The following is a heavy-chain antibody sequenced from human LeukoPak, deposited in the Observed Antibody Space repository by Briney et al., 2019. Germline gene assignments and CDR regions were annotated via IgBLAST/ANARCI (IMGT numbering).Heavy chain of an antibody. D-gene: IGHD6-19*01. CDR2: INTNTGNP. CDR3: ARDGFGGLLSGGY. V-gene: IGHV7-4-1*02. J-gene: IGHJ4*02. CDR1: GYTFTNYG. Sequence: GASVKVSCKASGYTFTNYGISWVRQAPGQGLEWMGWINTNTGNPTYAQGFTGRFVFSLDTSVSTAYLQINSLKAEDTAVYYCARDGFGGLLSGGYWGQGTLVTVSS.